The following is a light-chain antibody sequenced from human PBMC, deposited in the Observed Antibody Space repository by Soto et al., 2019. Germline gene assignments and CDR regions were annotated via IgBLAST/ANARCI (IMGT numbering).Light chain of an antibody. Sequence: DIQLTQSPSFLSASVGDTVTITCRASQGISNYIAWYQQKPGKAPKFLIYSASTLQGGVPSRFSGTGTGTEFTLTVSSLQPDDFAIYHCQQVYRYPLTFGQGTRLEIK. CDR2: SAS. CDR1: QGISNY. V-gene: IGKV1-9*01. J-gene: IGKJ5*01. CDR3: QQVYRYPLT.